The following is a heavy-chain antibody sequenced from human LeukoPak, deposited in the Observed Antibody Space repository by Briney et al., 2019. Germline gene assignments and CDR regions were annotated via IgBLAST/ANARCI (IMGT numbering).Heavy chain of an antibody. Sequence: GGSLRLSCAASGFTFSDYYMSWIRQAPGKGLEWVSYISSSGSAVYYADSVKGRFTISRDNAKNSLYLQMNSLRAEDTAVYYCARTGYSYGYGGVLNWFDPWGQGTLVTVSS. J-gene: IGHJ5*02. D-gene: IGHD5-18*01. CDR1: GFTFSDYY. CDR2: ISSSGSAV. CDR3: ARTGYSYGYGGVLNWFDP. V-gene: IGHV3-11*04.